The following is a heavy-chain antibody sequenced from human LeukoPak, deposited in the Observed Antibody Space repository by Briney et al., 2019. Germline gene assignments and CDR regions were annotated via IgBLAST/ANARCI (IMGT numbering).Heavy chain of an antibody. CDR2: IKQDGSQR. CDR1: GFTFSDYW. CDR3: ARRGGSSPRRSPIDY. D-gene: IGHD6-6*01. V-gene: IGHV3-7*01. J-gene: IGHJ4*02. Sequence: GGSLRLSCTASGFTFSDYWMTWVRQAPGKGPEWVANIKQDGSQRYYVDSVRGRFTISRDNAKNSLFLQMNGLRAEDTAVYYRARRGGSSPRRSPIDYWGQGTLVTVSS.